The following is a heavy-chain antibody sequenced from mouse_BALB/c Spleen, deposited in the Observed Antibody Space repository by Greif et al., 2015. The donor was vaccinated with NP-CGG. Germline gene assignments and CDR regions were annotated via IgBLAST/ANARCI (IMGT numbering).Heavy chain of an antibody. CDR1: GFNIKDTY. Sequence: VQLKESGAELVKPGASVKLSCTASGFNIKDTYMHWVKQRPEQGLEWIGRIDPANGNTKYDPKFQGKATITADTSSNTAYLQLSSLTSEDTAVYYCAPYGKGWYFDVWGAGTTVTASS. V-gene: IGHV14-3*02. J-gene: IGHJ1*01. CDR2: IDPANGNT. CDR3: APYGKGWYFDV. D-gene: IGHD2-1*01.